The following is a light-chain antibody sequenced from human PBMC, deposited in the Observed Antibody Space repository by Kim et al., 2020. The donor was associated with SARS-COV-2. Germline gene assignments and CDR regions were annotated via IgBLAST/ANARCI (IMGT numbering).Light chain of an antibody. CDR3: AAWDDSLNGYV. CDR1: SAKIGSNT. J-gene: IGLJ1*01. CDR2: SNN. Sequence: GQRVTISCSGSSAKIGSNTVNWYQQLPGTAPQLLIYSNNQRASGVPDLLSGSKSGTSASLAISGLQSEDEADYYCAAWDDSLNGYVFGTGTKVTVL. V-gene: IGLV1-44*01.